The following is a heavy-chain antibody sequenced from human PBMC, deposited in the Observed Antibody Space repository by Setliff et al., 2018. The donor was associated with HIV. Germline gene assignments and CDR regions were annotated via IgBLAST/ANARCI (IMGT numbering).Heavy chain of an antibody. CDR1: GDSINSGGYH. CDR3: ARGGGIRDAFDI. D-gene: IGHD3-16*01. J-gene: IGHJ3*02. CDR2: IYYSGNT. V-gene: IGHV4-31*02. Sequence: PSETLSLTCTVSGDSINSGGYHWTWVRQHPGKGLEWIGSIYYSGNTSYSPSLKSRLTMSLDTSENEFSLKLTSVTAADTAVYSGARGGGIRDAFDIWGQGTLVTVSS.